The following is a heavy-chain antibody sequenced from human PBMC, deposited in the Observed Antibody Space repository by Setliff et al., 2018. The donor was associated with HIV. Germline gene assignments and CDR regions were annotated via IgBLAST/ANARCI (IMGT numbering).Heavy chain of an antibody. V-gene: IGHV4-4*07. CDR1: GGSISDSH. Sequence: SETQSLTCSVSGGSISDSHWSWIRQPAGKGLEWLGRFYTNGNTYYNPSLRSRVTVSVDTSKNRFTLKMTYMTAADTAIYYCANDRYTGSYYPDFWGRGIPVTVS. CDR2: FYTNGNT. CDR3: ANDRYTGSYYPDF. D-gene: IGHD1-26*01. J-gene: IGHJ4*01.